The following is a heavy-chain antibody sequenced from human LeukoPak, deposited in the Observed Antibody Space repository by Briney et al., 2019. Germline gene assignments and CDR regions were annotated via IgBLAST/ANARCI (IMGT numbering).Heavy chain of an antibody. CDR1: GGSIGGSSYH. V-gene: IGHV4-39*07. CDR2: MYYSGST. Sequence: PSETLSLTCTVSGGSIGGSSYHWAWIRQPPGKELEWIGSMYYSGSTYYNPSLKSRVTISIDTSKNQFSLKLNSVTAADTAVYYCARGTPPSSSCYDYWGQGTLVTVSS. J-gene: IGHJ4*02. D-gene: IGHD6-13*01. CDR3: ARGTPPSSSCYDY.